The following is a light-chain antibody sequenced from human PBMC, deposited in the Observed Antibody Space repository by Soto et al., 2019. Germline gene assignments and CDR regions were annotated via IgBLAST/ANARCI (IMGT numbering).Light chain of an antibody. CDR2: WAS. CDR1: QSVLYSSNNKNY. V-gene: IGKV4-1*01. J-gene: IGKJ1*01. Sequence: DIVMTQSPDSLAVSLGERATINCKSSQSVLYSSNNKNYLAWYQQKLGQPPKLLIYWASTRESGVPDRFSGSGSGTDFTLTISGLQAEDVAVYYCQQHYSTPRTFGQGTKVAIK. CDR3: QQHYSTPRT.